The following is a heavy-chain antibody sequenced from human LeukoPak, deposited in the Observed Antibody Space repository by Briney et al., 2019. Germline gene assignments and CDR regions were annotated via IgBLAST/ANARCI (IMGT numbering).Heavy chain of an antibody. CDR2: VYYNGSS. V-gene: IGHV4-59*01. D-gene: IGHD3-10*01. CDR3: ARSIKRGLFDY. CDR1: GGSIGFYY. Sequence: SETLSLTCTVSGGSIGFYYWNWIRQPPGKGLEWIGCVYYNGSSNYNPSLKSRVTISVGTSKIQFSLKLSSVTAADTAVYYCARSIKRGLFDYWGQGSLVTVSS. J-gene: IGHJ4*02.